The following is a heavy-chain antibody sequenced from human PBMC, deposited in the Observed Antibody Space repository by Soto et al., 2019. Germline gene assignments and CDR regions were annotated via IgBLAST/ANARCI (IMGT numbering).Heavy chain of an antibody. CDR1: GGTFNRYS. D-gene: IGHD2-2*01. CDR2: IIPMFGIT. CDR3: ATFYEGHCTTTTCYGDFDY. V-gene: IGHV1-69*02. J-gene: IGHJ4*02. Sequence: QVHLVQAGAEVKKPGSSVKVSCRASGGTFNRYSISWVRQAPRQGLEWMGRIIPMFGITNYAQKFQGRVMITADKSANTAYMEVSGLRSEDTAMYYCATFYEGHCTTTTCYGDFDYWGQGTLVTVSS.